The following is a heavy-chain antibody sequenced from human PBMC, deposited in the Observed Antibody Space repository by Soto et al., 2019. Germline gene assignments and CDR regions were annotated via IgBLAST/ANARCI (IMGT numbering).Heavy chain of an antibody. Sequence: QVQLVQSGVEVKKPGASVKVSCKASGNTFTTYGISWVRQAPGQGLEWMGWISPYDGDTNYADTLQGRVTLTTDTSTTTAYMELRSLRSDDTAMYYCARDHGGSYQADSFDPWGQGTLVIVSS. CDR3: ARDHGGSYQADSFDP. V-gene: IGHV1-18*01. CDR2: ISPYDGDT. D-gene: IGHD1-26*01. J-gene: IGHJ5*02. CDR1: GNTFTTYG.